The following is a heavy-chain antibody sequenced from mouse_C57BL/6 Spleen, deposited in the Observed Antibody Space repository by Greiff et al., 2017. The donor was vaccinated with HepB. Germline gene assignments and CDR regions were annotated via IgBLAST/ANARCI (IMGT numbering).Heavy chain of an antibody. CDR2: ISYDGSN. J-gene: IGHJ1*03. Sequence: EVKLMESGPGLVKPSQSLSLTCSVPGYSITSGYYWNWIRQFPGNKLEWMGYISYDGSNNYNPSLKNRISITRDTSKNQFFLKLNSVTTEDTATYYCARDGEDWYFDVWGTGTTVTVSS. CDR1: GYSITSGYY. CDR3: ARDGEDWYFDV. V-gene: IGHV3-6*01.